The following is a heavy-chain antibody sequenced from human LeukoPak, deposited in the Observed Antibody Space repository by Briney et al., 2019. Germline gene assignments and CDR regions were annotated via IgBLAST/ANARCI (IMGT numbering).Heavy chain of an antibody. Sequence: GGSLRLSCAASGFTFSSYWMYWVRQAPGKGLVWVSRINGDGSSTSYADSVKGRFTISRDNAKNTLFLQMNSLRAEDTAVYYCAREAYSSSWFNWFDPWGQGILVTVSS. CDR3: AREAYSSSWFNWFDP. J-gene: IGHJ5*02. V-gene: IGHV3-74*01. CDR2: INGDGSST. CDR1: GFTFSSYW. D-gene: IGHD6-13*01.